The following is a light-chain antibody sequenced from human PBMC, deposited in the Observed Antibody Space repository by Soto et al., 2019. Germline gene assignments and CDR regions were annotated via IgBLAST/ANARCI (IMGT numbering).Light chain of an antibody. J-gene: IGLJ2*01. V-gene: IGLV2-14*01. CDR2: DVR. CDR3: SSYTSSNTPV. CDR1: SSDVGAYNY. Sequence: QSALTQPASVSGSPGQSITISCTGTSSDVGAYNYVSWYQQHPGKAPKLMIYDVRDRPSGVFNRFSGSKSGNTASLTISGLQAEDEADYYCSSYTSSNTPVFGGGTKLTVL.